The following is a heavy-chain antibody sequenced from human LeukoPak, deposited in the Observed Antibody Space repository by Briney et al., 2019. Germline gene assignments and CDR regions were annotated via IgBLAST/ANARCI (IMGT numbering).Heavy chain of an antibody. CDR2: IYHSGST. J-gene: IGHJ4*02. V-gene: IGHV4-38-2*02. D-gene: IGHD1-1*01. CDR1: GYSISSGYY. Sequence: SETLSLTCTVSGYSISSGYYWGWIRQPPGKGLEWIGSIYHSGSTYYNPSLKSRVTISVDTSKNQFSLKLSSVTAADTAVYYCARDGYNWGYFDYWGQGTLVTVSS. CDR3: ARDGYNWGYFDY.